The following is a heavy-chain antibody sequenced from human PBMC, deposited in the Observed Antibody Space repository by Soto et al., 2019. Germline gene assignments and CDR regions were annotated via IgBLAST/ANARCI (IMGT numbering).Heavy chain of an antibody. V-gene: IGHV2-5*02. D-gene: IGHD3-10*01. Sequence: QITLKESGPTLVKPTQTLTLTCTFSGFSLSTSGVGVGWIRQPPGKALEWLALIYWDDDKRYSPSLKSRLTITKDTSKNQVVLTMTNMDPVDTATYYCAHRPALLWFGEPHNWFDPWGQGTLVTVSS. CDR1: GFSLSTSGVG. CDR2: IYWDDDK. J-gene: IGHJ5*02. CDR3: AHRPALLWFGEPHNWFDP.